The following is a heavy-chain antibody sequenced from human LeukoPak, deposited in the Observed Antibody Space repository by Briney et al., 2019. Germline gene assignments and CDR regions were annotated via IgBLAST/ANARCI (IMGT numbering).Heavy chain of an antibody. V-gene: IGHV1-2*02. J-gene: IGHJ4*02. Sequence: GASVKVSCKASGYTFTGYYMHWVRQAPGQGLEWMGWINPNSGGTNYAQKFQGRVTMTRDTSISTAYMELSRLRSDDTAVYYCVRAVITMVRGATSYWGQGTLVTVSS. CDR3: VRAVITMVRGATSY. CDR2: INPNSGGT. CDR1: GYTFTGYY. D-gene: IGHD3-10*01.